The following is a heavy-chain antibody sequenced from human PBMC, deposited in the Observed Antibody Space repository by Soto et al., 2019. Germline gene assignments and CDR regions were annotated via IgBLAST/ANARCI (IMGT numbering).Heavy chain of an antibody. CDR3: ARDRVIVGATIHYYFGMDV. CDR1: GFTFSSYS. V-gene: IGHV3-21*01. D-gene: IGHD1-26*01. Sequence: EVQLVESGGGRVKPGGSLRLSCAASGFTFSSYSMNWVRQAPGKGLEWVSSISSSSSYIYYADSVKGRFTISRDNAKNSLYLQMNSLRAEDTAVYYCARDRVIVGATIHYYFGMDVWGQGTTVTVSS. CDR2: ISSSSSYI. J-gene: IGHJ6*02.